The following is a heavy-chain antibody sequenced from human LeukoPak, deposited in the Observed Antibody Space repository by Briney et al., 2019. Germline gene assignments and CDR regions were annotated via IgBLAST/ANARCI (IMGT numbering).Heavy chain of an antibody. V-gene: IGHV3-30-3*01. CDR2: ISYDGSNK. CDR1: GFTFSSYA. CDR3: ARDRGIAVAVYFDY. J-gene: IGHJ4*02. D-gene: IGHD6-19*01. Sequence: PGGSLRLSCAASGFTFSSYAMHWVRQAPGKGLEWVAVISYDGSNKYYADSVKGRFTISRDNSKNTLNLQMNSLRAEDTAVYYCARDRGIAVAVYFDYWGQGTLVTVSS.